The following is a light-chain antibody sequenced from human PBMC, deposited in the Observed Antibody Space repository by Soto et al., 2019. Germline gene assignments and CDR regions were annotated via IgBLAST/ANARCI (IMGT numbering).Light chain of an antibody. J-gene: IGKJ2*01. CDR2: DAS. Sequence: DIQITQSPSSLSASVGDRVTITCQASQDLSNYLNWYQQKPGKAPKLLLDDASNLETGVPSRFSVSGAVTDFKFAITSLQPEDIATYDDQHYDNRPPVNFSQGTKVVIK. CDR1: QDLSNY. CDR3: QHYDNRPPVN. V-gene: IGKV1-33*01.